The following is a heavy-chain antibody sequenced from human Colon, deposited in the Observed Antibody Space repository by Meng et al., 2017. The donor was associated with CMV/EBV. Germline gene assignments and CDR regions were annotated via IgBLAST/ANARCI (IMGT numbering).Heavy chain of an antibody. CDR1: GFTLSSYV. J-gene: IGHJ6*02. CDR3: ARDGLADTAFTYYYYSGMDV. V-gene: IGHV3-30*03. Sequence: GESLKISCAASGFTLSSYVIHWVRQAPGKGLEWVAVISYDESGTYYADSVKGRFTVSRDHSKNTLFLQISSLRGEDTAVYYCARDGLADTAFTYYYYSGMDVWGHGTTVTVSS. D-gene: IGHD6-19*01. CDR2: ISYDESGT.